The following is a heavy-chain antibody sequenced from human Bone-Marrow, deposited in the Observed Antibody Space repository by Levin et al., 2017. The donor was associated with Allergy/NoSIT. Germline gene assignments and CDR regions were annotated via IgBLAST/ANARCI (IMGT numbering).Heavy chain of an antibody. J-gene: IGHJ5*02. CDR3: VKGGVERTADDPDNWFDP. V-gene: IGHV3-23*01. CDR1: GFTFSRSA. Sequence: GESLKISCAASGFTFSRSAMSWVRQAPGKGLEWVSAISDSGDNTYYVDSVKGRFTISRDNFKNTLYLEMNNLRAEDTATYFCVKGGVERTADDPDNWFDPWGQGTLVSVSS. CDR2: ISDSGDNT. D-gene: IGHD6-13*01.